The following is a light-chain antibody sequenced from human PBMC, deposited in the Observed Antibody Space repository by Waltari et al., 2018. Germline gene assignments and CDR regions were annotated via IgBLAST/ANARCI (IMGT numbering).Light chain of an antibody. J-gene: IGKJ3*01. CDR1: QSVSSN. V-gene: IGKV3-15*01. CDR2: DAS. CDR3: QQYNNWPRV. Sequence: EIVMTQSPVTLSVSPGERATPSCRASQSVSSNLVWYQQKPGQAPRLLIYDASTRATGIPARFSGSGSGTEFTLTISSLQSEDFAVYHCQQYNNWPRVFGPGTKVDIK.